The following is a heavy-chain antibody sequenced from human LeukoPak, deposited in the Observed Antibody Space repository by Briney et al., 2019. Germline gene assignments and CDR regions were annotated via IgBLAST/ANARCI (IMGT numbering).Heavy chain of an antibody. D-gene: IGHD4-23*01. CDR2: IYYSGST. J-gene: IGHJ4*02. CDR1: GGSISSYY. Sequence: SETLSLTCTVSGGSISSYYWSWIRQPPGKGLEWIGYIYYSGSTNYNPSLKSRVTISVDTSKNQFSLKLSSVTAADTAVYYCARRHYGGNSYYFDYWGQGTLVTVSS. CDR3: ARRHYGGNSYYFDY. V-gene: IGHV4-59*01.